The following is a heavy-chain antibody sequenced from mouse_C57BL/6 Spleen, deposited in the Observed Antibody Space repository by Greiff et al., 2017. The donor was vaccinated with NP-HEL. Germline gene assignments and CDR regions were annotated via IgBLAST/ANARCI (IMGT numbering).Heavy chain of an antibody. V-gene: IGHV2-9-1*01. D-gene: IGHD2-10*01. J-gene: IGHJ4*01. CDR2: IWTGGGT. CDR3: ARNSPYYGNYGDAMDY. CDR1: GFSLTSYA. Sequence: VKLQESGPGLVAPSQSLSITCTVSGFSLTSYAISWVRQPPGKGLEWLGVIWTGGGTNYNSALKSRLSISKDNSKSQVFLKMNSLQTDDTARYYCARNSPYYGNYGDAMDYWGQGTSVTVSS.